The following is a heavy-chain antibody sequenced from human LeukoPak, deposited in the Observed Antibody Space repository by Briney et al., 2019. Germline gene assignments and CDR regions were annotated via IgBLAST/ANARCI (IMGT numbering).Heavy chain of an antibody. CDR2: INHSGST. CDR3: ARGYCTNGVCLGWFDP. V-gene: IGHV4-34*01. CDR1: GGSFSGYY. Sequence: SETLSLTCAVYGGSFSGYYWSLIRQPPGKGLEWIGEINHSGSTNYNPSLKSRVTISVDTSKNQFSLKLSSVTAADTAVYYCARGYCTNGVCLGWFDPWGQGTLVTVSS. J-gene: IGHJ5*02. D-gene: IGHD2-8*01.